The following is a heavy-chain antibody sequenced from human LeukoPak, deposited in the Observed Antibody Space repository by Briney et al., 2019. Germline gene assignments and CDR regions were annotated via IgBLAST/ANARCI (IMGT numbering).Heavy chain of an antibody. CDR3: TRGGDYSYDY. Sequence: PGGSLRLSCAASGFTFSGYTMHWVRQASGKGLEWVARIRNKANTYATTYGPSVKGRFTISRDDSKNTAYLQMDSLKTEDTAVYYCTRGGDYSYDYWGQGTLVTVSS. V-gene: IGHV3-73*01. D-gene: IGHD3-16*01. J-gene: IGHJ4*02. CDR2: IRNKANTYAT. CDR1: GFTFSGYT.